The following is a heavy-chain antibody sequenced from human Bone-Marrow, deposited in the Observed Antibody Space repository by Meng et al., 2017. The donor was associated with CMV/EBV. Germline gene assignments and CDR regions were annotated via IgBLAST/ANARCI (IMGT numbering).Heavy chain of an antibody. V-gene: IGHV1-46*01. J-gene: IGHJ4*02. CDR3: ARDLVSIFGATYYFDY. CDR2: INPSGGST. CDR1: GYTFTSYY. D-gene: IGHD3-3*01. Sequence: ASVKVSCKASGYTFTSYYMHWVRQAPGQGLEWMGIINPSGGSTSYAQKFQGRVTMTRDTSTSTVYMELSSLRSEDTAVYYCARDLVSIFGATYYFDYWGQGTPVTVSS.